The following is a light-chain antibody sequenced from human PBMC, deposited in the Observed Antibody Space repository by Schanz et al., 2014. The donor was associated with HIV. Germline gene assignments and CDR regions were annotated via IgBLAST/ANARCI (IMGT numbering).Light chain of an antibody. J-gene: IGKJ4*01. CDR1: QSISSY. CDR2: AAS. Sequence: DIQMTQSPSSLSASVGDRVTITCRASQSISSYLNWYQQKPGKAPKLLIYAASSLQSGVPSRFSGSGSGTDFTPTFSSLQLEDFETYYCQQSKGTPQAFGGGPKVEIK. CDR3: QQSKGTPQA. V-gene: IGKV1-39*01.